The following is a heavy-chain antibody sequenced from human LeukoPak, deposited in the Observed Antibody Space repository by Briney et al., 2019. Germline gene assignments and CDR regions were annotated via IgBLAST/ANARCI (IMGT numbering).Heavy chain of an antibody. V-gene: IGHV5-10-1*01. D-gene: IGHD3-22*01. J-gene: IGHJ4*02. CDR2: IDPSDSYT. CDR3: TRGVDSSAYL. Sequence: GESLRISCKGSGYSFTTYYINWVRQMRGKGLEWMGRIDPSDSYTNYSPSFQGHVTISADKSISTAYLQWRSLKASDTAMYYCTRGVDSSAYLWGQGTLVTVSS. CDR1: GYSFTTYY.